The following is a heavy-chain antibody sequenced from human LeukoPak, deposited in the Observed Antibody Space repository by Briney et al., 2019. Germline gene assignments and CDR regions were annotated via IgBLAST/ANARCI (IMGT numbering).Heavy chain of an antibody. V-gene: IGHV4-31*03. Sequence: SETLSLTCTVSGGSISSGGYYWSWIRQHPGKGLEWIGYIYYSGSTYYNPSLKCRFTISVDTSKNQFSLKLSSVTAADTAVYYCARSHHNYYDFWSGYSYYYYGMDVWGQGTTVTVSS. CDR2: IYYSGST. J-gene: IGHJ6*02. CDR3: ARSHHNYYDFWSGYSYYYYGMDV. D-gene: IGHD3-3*01. CDR1: GGSISSGGYY.